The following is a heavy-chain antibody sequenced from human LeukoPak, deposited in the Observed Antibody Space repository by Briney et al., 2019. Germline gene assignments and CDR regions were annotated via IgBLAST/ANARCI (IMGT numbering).Heavy chain of an antibody. V-gene: IGHV1-24*01. D-gene: IGHD2-2*02. CDR2: FDPEDGET. CDR3: ATVHCSSTSCYNRWFDP. J-gene: IGHJ5*02. Sequence: ASVKVSCKVSGYTLTELSMHWVRQAPGKGLEWMGGFDPEDGETIYAQKFQGRVTMAEDTSTDTAYMELSSLRSEDTAVYYCATVHCSSTSCYNRWFDPWGQGTLVTVSS. CDR1: GYTLTELS.